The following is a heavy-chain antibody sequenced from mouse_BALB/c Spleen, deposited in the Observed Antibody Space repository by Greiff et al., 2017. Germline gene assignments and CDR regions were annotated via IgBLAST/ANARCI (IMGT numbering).Heavy chain of an antibody. CDR2: ISSGGSYT. CDR1: GFTFSSYG. D-gene: IGHD2-1*01. CDR3: ARQAGGNCGYSIDY. J-gene: IGHJ4*01. V-gene: IGHV5-6*01. Sequence: EVQLVESGGDLVKPGGSLKLSCAASGFTFSSYGMSWVRQTPDKRLEWVATISSGGSYTYYPDSVKGRFTISRDNAKNTLYLQMSSLKSEDTAMYSGARQAGGNCGYSIDYWGQGTSVTVSS.